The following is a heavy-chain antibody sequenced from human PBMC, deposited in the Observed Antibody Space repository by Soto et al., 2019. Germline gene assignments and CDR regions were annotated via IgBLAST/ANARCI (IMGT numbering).Heavy chain of an antibody. CDR3: ARGTDTWFFAL. Sequence: QVQLQESGPGLVKPSQTLSLTCTVSDDSISSGGYYWSWIRQHPGKGLEWIGYIYGTGNMYYKSSLKSRLTFSVDTSKTHFSLKLTSVTAADTAVYYCARGTDTWFFALWGRGTLVTVSS. D-gene: IGHD3-9*01. CDR1: DDSISSGGYY. V-gene: IGHV4-31*03. CDR2: IYGTGNM. J-gene: IGHJ2*01.